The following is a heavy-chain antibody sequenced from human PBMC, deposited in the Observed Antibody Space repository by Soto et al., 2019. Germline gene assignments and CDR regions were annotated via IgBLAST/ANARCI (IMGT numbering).Heavy chain of an antibody. V-gene: IGHV4-39*01. CDR3: ARSNNHYYFDN. Sequence: QLQLQESGPGLVKPSETLSLTCTVSGGSISSRSYYWGWIRQSPGKGLEWIATVYYDGITYYNPSFTSRVTMSVDTSKSQFSLKLGSVTAADTALYYCARSNNHYYFDNWGRGTLVTVSS. J-gene: IGHJ4*02. D-gene: IGHD1-20*01. CDR1: GGSISSRSYY. CDR2: VYYDGIT.